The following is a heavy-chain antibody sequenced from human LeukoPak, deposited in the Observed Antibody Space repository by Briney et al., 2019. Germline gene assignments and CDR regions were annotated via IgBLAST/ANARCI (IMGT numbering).Heavy chain of an antibody. D-gene: IGHD6-19*01. CDR2: IYHSGNT. CDR1: GGSISSGGYY. V-gene: IGHV4-30-2*01. CDR3: ARDRGSGAEYFQH. J-gene: IGHJ1*01. Sequence: PSETLSLTCTVSGGSISSGGYYWTWIRQPPGKGLEWIGYIYHSGNTYYNPSLKSRVTISEDRSRNQFSLKLSSVTAADTAVYYCARDRGSGAEYFQHWGQGTLVTVSS.